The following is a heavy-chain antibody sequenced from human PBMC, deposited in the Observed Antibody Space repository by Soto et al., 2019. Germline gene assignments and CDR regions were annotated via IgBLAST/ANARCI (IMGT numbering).Heavy chain of an antibody. Sequence: SETLSLTCTLSGGSISSYYWSWIRQPPGKGLEWIGYIYYSGSTNYNPSQKSRVTISVDTFKNQFSLKLTSVTAADTAVYYCARANLYSSSWYWFDPWGQGTLVTVSS. V-gene: IGHV4-59*01. J-gene: IGHJ5*02. D-gene: IGHD6-13*01. CDR2: IYYSGST. CDR1: GGSISSYY. CDR3: ARANLYSSSWYWFDP.